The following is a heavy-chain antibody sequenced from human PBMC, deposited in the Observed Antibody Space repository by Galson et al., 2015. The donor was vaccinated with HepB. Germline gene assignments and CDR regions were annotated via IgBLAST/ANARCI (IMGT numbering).Heavy chain of an antibody. CDR3: LRGSGFSGYDYHY. CDR1: GYTFTAFA. Sequence: SVKVSCKASGYTFTAFAMNWVRQAPGQGLEWMGWISTSSGNPTYPQGFTGRFVFSLDTSVSTAYLQISSLKAEDTAVYYCLRGSGFSGYDYHYWGQGTQVTVSS. CDR2: ISTSSGNP. D-gene: IGHD5-12*01. V-gene: IGHV7-4-1*02. J-gene: IGHJ4*02.